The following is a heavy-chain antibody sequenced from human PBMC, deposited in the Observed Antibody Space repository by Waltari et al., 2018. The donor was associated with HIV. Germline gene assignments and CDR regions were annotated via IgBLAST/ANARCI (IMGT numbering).Heavy chain of an antibody. CDR1: GGSMSTTRYS. J-gene: IGHJ4*02. Sequence: LQLQESGPGLVKPSETLSPTFSVSGGSMSTTRYSWGWILQPPGKGLQWIGTFDYDGATHYNPSLSSRITVSLDMSKNHLSLKLNSVTAADTAVYYCVTNFYDGSGNFYWGQGTQVTVSS. CDR3: VTNFYDGSGNFY. V-gene: IGHV4-39*07. CDR2: FDYDGAT. D-gene: IGHD3-22*01.